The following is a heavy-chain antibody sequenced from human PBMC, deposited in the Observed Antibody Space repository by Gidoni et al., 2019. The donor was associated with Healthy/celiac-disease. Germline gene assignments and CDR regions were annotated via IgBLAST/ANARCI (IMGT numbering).Heavy chain of an antibody. V-gene: IGHV3-15*01. J-gene: IGHJ3*02. CDR2: IKSKTDGGTT. Sequence: EVQLVEPGGGLVKPGGSLRLSCAASGFNFSNAWMSWVRQAPGTGLEWVGRIKSKTDGGTTDYAAPVKGRFTISRDDSKNTLYLQMNSLKTEDTAVYYCTTDYYDSSGLDAFDIWGQGTMVTVSS. CDR1: GFNFSNAW. CDR3: TTDYYDSSGLDAFDI. D-gene: IGHD3-22*01.